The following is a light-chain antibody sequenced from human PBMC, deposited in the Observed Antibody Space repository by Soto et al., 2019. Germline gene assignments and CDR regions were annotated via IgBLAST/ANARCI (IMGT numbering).Light chain of an antibody. CDR2: AAS. V-gene: IGKV1-8*01. Sequence: AIRMTQSPSSLSASIGDRVTITCRASHVVSNYLAWYQQKPGKAPKALIYAASFLQSEVPSRFSGSGSGTDFSLTISFLQSEDFATYYCQHYYSYPYTFGQGTTLQMK. CDR1: HVVSNY. CDR3: QHYYSYPYT. J-gene: IGKJ2*01.